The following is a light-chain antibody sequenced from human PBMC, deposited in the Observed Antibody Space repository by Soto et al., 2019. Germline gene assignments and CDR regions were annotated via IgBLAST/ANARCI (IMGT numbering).Light chain of an antibody. V-gene: IGLV2-23*02. J-gene: IGLJ3*02. CDR1: SSDVGSYNL. CDR2: EVS. CDR3: CSYAGSSTSLYGV. Sequence: QSVLTQPASVSGSPGQSITISCTGTSSDVGSYNLVSWYQQHPGKAPKLMIYEVSKRPSGVSNRFSGSKSGNTASLTISGLQAEDEADYYCCSYAGSSTSLYGVFGGGTKLTVL.